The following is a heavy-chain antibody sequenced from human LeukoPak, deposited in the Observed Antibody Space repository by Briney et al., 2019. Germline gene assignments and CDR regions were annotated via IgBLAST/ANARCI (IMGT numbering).Heavy chain of an antibody. CDR3: ARTHSGSGWTGTPWYFDL. D-gene: IGHD6-19*01. V-gene: IGHV1-69*05. CDR2: IIPTFGTA. CDR1: GGTFSSYA. J-gene: IGHJ2*01. Sequence: GASVKVSCKASGGTFSSYAISWVRQAPGQGLEWMGRIIPTFGTANYAQKFQGRVTITTDESTSTAYMELSSLRSEDTAVYYCARTHSGSGWTGTPWYFDLWGRGTLVTVSS.